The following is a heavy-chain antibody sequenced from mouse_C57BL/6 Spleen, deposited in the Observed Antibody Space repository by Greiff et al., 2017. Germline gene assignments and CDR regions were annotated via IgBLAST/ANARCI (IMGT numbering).Heavy chain of an antibody. D-gene: IGHD2-2*01. J-gene: IGHJ4*01. Sequence: QVQLQQSGAELVRPGASVTLSCKASGYTFTDYEMHWVKQTPVHGLEWIGAIDPETGGTAYNQKFKGKAILTADKSSSTAYMELRSLTSEDSAVYYCTRYYYGYDGAMDYWGQGTSVTVSS. V-gene: IGHV1-15*01. CDR1: GYTFTDYE. CDR2: IDPETGGT. CDR3: TRYYYGYDGAMDY.